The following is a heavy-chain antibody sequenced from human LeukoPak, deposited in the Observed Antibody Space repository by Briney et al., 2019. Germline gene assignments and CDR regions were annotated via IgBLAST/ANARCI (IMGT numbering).Heavy chain of an antibody. CDR3: ARTVGDYTPGGFDY. CDR1: GFTFSSYS. CDR2: ISSSSSYI. J-gene: IGHJ4*02. V-gene: IGHV3-21*01. Sequence: TGGSLRLSCAASGFTFSSYSMNWVRQAPGKGLEWVSSISSSSSYIYYADSVKGRFTISRDNAKNSLYLQMNSLRAEDTAVYYCARTVGDYTPGGFDYWAREPWSPSPQ. D-gene: IGHD2-21*02.